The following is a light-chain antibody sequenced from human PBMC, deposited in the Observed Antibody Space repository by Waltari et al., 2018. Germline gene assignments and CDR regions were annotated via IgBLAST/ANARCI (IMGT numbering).Light chain of an antibody. CDR2: WAS. J-gene: IGKJ4*01. V-gene: IGKV4-1*01. CDR3: QQYYSTPLT. Sequence: DIVMTQSPDSLAVSLGARATINCKSSQSLLYSSNNKNSLTWYQQKPGQPHKLLIYWASSPEAVVPDRFSASGSGTDFTLTISSLQAEDVAVYYCQQYYSTPLTFGGGTKVEIK. CDR1: QSLLYSSNNKNS.